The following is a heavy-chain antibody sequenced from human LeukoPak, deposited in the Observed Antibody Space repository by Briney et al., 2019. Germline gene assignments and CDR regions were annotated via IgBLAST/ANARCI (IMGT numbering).Heavy chain of an antibody. Sequence: ASVKVSCKASGYTFTGYYIHWVRQAPGQGLEWMGWINPNSGGTNYAQKFQGRVTMTRDTSISTAYMELSRLRSDDTAVYYCARGRCSGGGCYSFDFWGQGTLVTVSS. CDR1: GYTFTGYY. D-gene: IGHD2-15*01. V-gene: IGHV1-2*02. J-gene: IGHJ4*02. CDR2: INPNSGGT. CDR3: ARGRCSGGGCYSFDF.